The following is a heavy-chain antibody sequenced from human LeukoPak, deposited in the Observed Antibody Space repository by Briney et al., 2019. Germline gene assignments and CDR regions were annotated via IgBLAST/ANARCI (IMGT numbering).Heavy chain of an antibody. CDR1: GGTFSSYA. J-gene: IGHJ5*02. Sequence: SVKVSCKASGGTFSSYAISWVRQAPGQGLVWMGRIIPILYTAKYAQKFQGRVTITTDESTSTAYMELSSLRSEDTAVYYCARDKVRGSWFDPWGQGTLVTVSS. V-gene: IGHV1-69*05. CDR3: ARDKVRGSWFDP. CDR2: IIPILYTA. D-gene: IGHD3-16*01.